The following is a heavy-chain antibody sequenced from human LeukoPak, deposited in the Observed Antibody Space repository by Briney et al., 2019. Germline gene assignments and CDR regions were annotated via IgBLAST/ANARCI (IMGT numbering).Heavy chain of an antibody. CDR2: INSDGSST. J-gene: IGHJ4*02. CDR1: GFTFSSYS. D-gene: IGHD3-16*02. V-gene: IGHV3-74*01. Sequence: LTGGSLRLSCAASGFTFSSYSMNWVRQAPGKGLVWVSRINSDGSSTSYADSVKGRFTISRDNSKNTLYLQMNSLRAEDMAVYYCAKAGTYYDYVWGSYRSSGFDYWGQGTLVTVSS. CDR3: AKAGTYYDYVWGSYRSSGFDY.